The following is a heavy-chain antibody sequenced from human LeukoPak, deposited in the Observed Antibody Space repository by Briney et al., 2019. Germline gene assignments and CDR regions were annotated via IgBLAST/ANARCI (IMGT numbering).Heavy chain of an antibody. CDR1: GGSISSHS. V-gene: IGHV4-4*08. CDR2: IYTSGYT. D-gene: IGHD5-18*01. CDR3: ARRWDTATLDV. J-gene: IGHJ6*04. Sequence: SETLSLTCTVSGGSISSHSWSWIRQPPGKGLEWIEYIYTSGYTNYNPSLKSRVTMSVDTSKNQFSLKVTSVTAADTAVYYCARRWDTATLDVWGKGTTVTVSS.